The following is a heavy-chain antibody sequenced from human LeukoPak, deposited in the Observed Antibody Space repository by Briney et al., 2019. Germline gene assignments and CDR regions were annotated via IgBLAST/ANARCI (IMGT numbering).Heavy chain of an antibody. CDR2: ISPEGSDK. CDR3: ARGYNWNYVPPYFDY. D-gene: IGHD1-7*01. J-gene: IGHJ4*02. Sequence: PGGSLRLSCAASGFSFGGYWMRWLRQAPGKGLEWVANISPEGSDKYYKDSVKGRFTVSRDNAKDSLYLQMNSLRTEDTAVYYCARGYNWNYVPPYFDYWGQGTLVTVSS. V-gene: IGHV3-7*01. CDR1: GFSFGGYW.